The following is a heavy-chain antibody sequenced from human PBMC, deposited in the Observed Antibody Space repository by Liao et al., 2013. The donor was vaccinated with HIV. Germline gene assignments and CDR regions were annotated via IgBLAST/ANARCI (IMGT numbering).Heavy chain of an antibody. CDR2: IYSSGSA. D-gene: IGHD3-3*01. V-gene: IGHV4-4*07. J-gene: IGHJ3*02. CDR3: ARSGYYAFDI. Sequence: QVQLQESGPGLVKPSETLSLTCTVSGGSISSYYWSWIRQPAGKGLEWIGRIYSSGSANYNPSLKSRVTISVDTSKNQFSLKLSSVTAADAAVYYCARSGYYAFDIWGQGTMVTVSS. CDR1: GGSISSYY.